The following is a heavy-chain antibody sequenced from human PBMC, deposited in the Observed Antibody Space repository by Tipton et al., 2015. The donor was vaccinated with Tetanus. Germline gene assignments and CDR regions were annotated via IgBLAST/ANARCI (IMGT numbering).Heavy chain of an antibody. D-gene: IGHD5-12*01. Sequence: TLSLTCTVPGDSITNYYWSWVRQSPGRGLEWIGYIHSSGRTNYNPSLKSRVTISLDTPKNQFSLKLSSVTATDTAVYYCASRAWDGYDSPYDYWGQGTLVTVSS. V-gene: IGHV4-59*01. CDR1: GDSITNYY. J-gene: IGHJ4*02. CDR2: IHSSGRT. CDR3: ASRAWDGYDSPYDY.